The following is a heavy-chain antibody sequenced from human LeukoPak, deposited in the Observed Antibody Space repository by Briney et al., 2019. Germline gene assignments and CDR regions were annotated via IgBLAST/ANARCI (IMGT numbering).Heavy chain of an antibody. CDR1: GGSIRSYY. V-gene: IGHV4-59*01. CDR3: ARDGGAPIYGLDV. J-gene: IGHJ6*02. Sequence: PSETLSFTCTVSGGSIRSYYWSWIRQPPGKKLEWIGYIHSSGSTSYNPSLRSRVAISADTSRNQVSLNLKFLTSADTAVYYCARDGGAPIYGLDVWGQGTTVTVSS. CDR2: IHSSGST. D-gene: IGHD3-16*01.